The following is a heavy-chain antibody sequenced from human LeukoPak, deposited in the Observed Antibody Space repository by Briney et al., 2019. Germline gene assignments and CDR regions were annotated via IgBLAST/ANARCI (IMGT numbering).Heavy chain of an antibody. CDR3: AREGRDGYNFYWYFDL. CDR2: IKGDGSEK. Sequence: GGSLRLSCAASGFTFSSYWMTWVRQAPGKGLEWVGNIKGDGSEKYYVDSVKGRFTISRDNAKKSLSLQMNSLRAEDTAVYYCAREGRDGYNFYWYFDLWGRGTLVTVSS. J-gene: IGHJ2*01. D-gene: IGHD5-24*01. V-gene: IGHV3-7*01. CDR1: GFTFSSYW.